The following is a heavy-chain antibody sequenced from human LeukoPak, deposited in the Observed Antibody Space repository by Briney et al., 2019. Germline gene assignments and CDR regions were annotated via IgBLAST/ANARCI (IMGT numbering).Heavy chain of an antibody. V-gene: IGHV3-7*01. CDR3: ARDQGSMIVVRTTTWYFDL. CDR1: AFTFSNYW. Sequence: GGSLRLSCAASAFTFSNYWMSWVRQAPGKGLEWVANINQDGSEIYYVDSVKGRFTISRDNAKNSLYLQINSLRAEDTAVYYCARDQGSMIVVRTTTWYFDLWGRRSLVTVSS. J-gene: IGHJ2*01. D-gene: IGHD3-22*01. CDR2: INQDGSEI.